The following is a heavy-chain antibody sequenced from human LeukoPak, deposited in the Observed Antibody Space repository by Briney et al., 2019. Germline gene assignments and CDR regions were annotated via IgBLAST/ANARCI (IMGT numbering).Heavy chain of an antibody. CDR1: GDSTTNYY. J-gene: IGHJ6*03. Sequence: SETLSLTCSVSGDSTTNYYCSWIRQSPGKGLEWLAYVYKNGHLDYNPSLRSRVTVSVDTSKNQFSLKLSSVTAADTAVYYCAKFGSQGIYYYYYMDVWGKGTTVTVSS. D-gene: IGHD1-26*01. CDR2: VYKNGHL. CDR3: AKFGSQGIYYYYYMDV. V-gene: IGHV4-59*12.